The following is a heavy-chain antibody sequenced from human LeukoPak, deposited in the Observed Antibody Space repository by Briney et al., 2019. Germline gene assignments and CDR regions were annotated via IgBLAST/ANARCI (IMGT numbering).Heavy chain of an antibody. D-gene: IGHD1-1*01. V-gene: IGHV3-64*01. Sequence: PGGSLRLSCAASGFTFSSYAMHWVRQAPGKGLEYVSAISSNGGSTYYANSVKGRFTISRDNSKNTLYLQMGSLRAEDMAVYYCAREEVTGAPFDYWGQGTLVTVSS. CDR3: AREEVTGAPFDY. CDR1: GFTFSSYA. J-gene: IGHJ4*02. CDR2: ISSNGGST.